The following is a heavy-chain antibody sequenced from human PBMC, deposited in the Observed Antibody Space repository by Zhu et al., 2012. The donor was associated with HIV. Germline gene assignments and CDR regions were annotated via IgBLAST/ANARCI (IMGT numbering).Heavy chain of an antibody. D-gene: IGHD2-8*01. CDR3: ARGNAPDI. Sequence: VQLLESGGGWVQPGGSLRLSCTASGFNFKNFAMNWVRQTPVKGLEWISSLRVIGGRTYYADSVKGRFTISRDNSRNTLYLQMNNLRSEDTALYFCARGNAPDIWGQGTMVTVSS. CDR1: GFNFKNFA. V-gene: IGHV3-23*01. J-gene: IGHJ3*02. CDR2: LRVIGGRT.